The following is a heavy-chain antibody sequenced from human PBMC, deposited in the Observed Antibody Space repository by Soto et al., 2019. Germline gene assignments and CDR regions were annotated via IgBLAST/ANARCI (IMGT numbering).Heavy chain of an antibody. D-gene: IGHD3-10*01. CDR3: ARGGTFGELSFDWFDP. CDR2: IYHSGST. J-gene: IGHJ5*02. Sequence: QLQLQESGSGLVKPSQTLSLTCAVSGGSISSGGYSWSWIRQPPGKGLEWIGYIYHSGSTYYNPSLKSRVTISVDRSKNQFSLKLSSVTAADTAVYYCARGGTFGELSFDWFDPWGQGTLVTVSS. CDR1: GGSISSGGYS. V-gene: IGHV4-30-2*01.